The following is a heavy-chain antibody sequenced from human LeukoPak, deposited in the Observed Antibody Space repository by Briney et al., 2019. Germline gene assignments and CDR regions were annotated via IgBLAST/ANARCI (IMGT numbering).Heavy chain of an antibody. D-gene: IGHD3-3*01. CDR1: GFSFTSYA. CDR3: ARGEWLFC. CDR2: ISYDGRNK. Sequence: GGSLRLSCAHSGFSFTSYAMRSVRPAPRKGLERVVIISYDGRNKYNADSVKGRFTISRDNSKNTLYLQMNSLRAEDTAVYYCARGEWLFCWGEGTLVTVSS. V-gene: IGHV3-30*04. J-gene: IGHJ4*02.